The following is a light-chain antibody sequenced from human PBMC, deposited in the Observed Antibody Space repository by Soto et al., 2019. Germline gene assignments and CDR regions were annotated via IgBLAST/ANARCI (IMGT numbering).Light chain of an antibody. Sequence: EIVLTQSPATLSLSPGERATLSCRASQTISNLLAWYQQKPGQAPRLLIYDASNRATGIPARFSGSGSGTDFTLTISSLEPEDFAIYYGHPRSDWSLTFGGGTEVEIK. J-gene: IGKJ4*01. CDR1: QTISNL. CDR3: HPRSDWSLT. CDR2: DAS. V-gene: IGKV3-11*01.